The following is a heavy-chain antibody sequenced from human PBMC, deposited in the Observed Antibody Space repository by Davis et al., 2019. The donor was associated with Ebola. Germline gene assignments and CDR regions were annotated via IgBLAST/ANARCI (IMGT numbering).Heavy chain of an antibody. CDR2: IIPMFRTE. J-gene: IGHJ4*02. CDR3: AKDETGWTRFDF. CDR1: VGTFSSYA. Sequence: SVTVSCKASVGTFSSYAISWVRQAPGQGLEWMGGIIPMFRTEKYAQKFQGRVTITADESTSTAYMELSSLRSEDTAVYYCAKDETGWTRFDFWGQGTLVTVSS. V-gene: IGHV1-69*13. D-gene: IGHD1-1*01.